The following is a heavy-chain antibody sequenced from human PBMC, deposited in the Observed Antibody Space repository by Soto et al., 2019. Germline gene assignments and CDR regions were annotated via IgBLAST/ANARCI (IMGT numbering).Heavy chain of an antibody. CDR1: GDSVNNNRYY. Sequence: SETLSLTCTVSGDSVNNNRYYWGWVRQSPGKGLEWIGSVYLSGTTVYNPSLKSRVTISIDTSISRFSLEMTSVTAADTAVYYCARHYTVTTEHDFWGQGIQVTVS. CDR2: VYLSGTT. J-gene: IGHJ4*02. D-gene: IGHD4-17*01. V-gene: IGHV4-39*01. CDR3: ARHYTVTTEHDF.